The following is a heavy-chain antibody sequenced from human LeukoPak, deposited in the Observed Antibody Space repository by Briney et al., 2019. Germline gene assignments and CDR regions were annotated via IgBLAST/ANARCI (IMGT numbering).Heavy chain of an antibody. D-gene: IGHD6-19*01. CDR2: IYPGDSDT. CDR3: ATIRGSSGWPLEH. Sequence: GESLQISCKGSGNSFNIYWIGWVRQMPGKGLEWMGLIYPGDSDTRYSPSFQGQVTISVDKSISTAYLQWSSLKASDTAMYYCATIRGSSGWPLEHWGQGTLVTVSS. CDR1: GNSFNIYW. V-gene: IGHV5-51*01. J-gene: IGHJ4*02.